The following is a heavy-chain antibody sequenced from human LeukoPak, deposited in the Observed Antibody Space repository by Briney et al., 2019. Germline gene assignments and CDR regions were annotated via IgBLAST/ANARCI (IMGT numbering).Heavy chain of an antibody. Sequence: SETLSLTCTVSGGSISSGSYYWSWIRQPAGKGLEWIGYIYYSGSTNYNPSLKSRVTISVDTSKNQFSLKLSSVTAADTAVYYCAKSYSSGWIFDYWGQGTLVTVSS. J-gene: IGHJ4*02. CDR2: IYYSGST. V-gene: IGHV4-61*10. CDR3: AKSYSSGWIFDY. D-gene: IGHD6-19*01. CDR1: GGSISSGSYY.